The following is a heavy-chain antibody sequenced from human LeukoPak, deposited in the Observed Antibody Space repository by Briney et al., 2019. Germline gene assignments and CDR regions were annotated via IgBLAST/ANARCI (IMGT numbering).Heavy chain of an antibody. V-gene: IGHV3-74*01. CDR2: VNRDGSRT. CDR3: ARDQTFVGGIDC. J-gene: IGHJ4*02. Sequence: GGSLRLSCSASGFTFSSYWMHWVRQVPGKGLVWVSRVNRDGSRTSQADSVKGRFTISRDNAKNTLYLQMNSLRGEDTAVYYCARDQTFVGGIDCWGQGTLVTVSS. D-gene: IGHD2-21*01. CDR1: GFTFSSYW.